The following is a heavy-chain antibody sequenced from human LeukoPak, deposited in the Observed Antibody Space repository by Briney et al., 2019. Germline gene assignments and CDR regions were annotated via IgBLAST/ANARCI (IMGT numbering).Heavy chain of an antibody. V-gene: IGHV3-23*01. CDR2: ISGSGGST. Sequence: GGSLRLSCAAPGFTFSSYAMSWVGQAPGKGREWGSAISGSGGSTYSAASVKGRLTISRDNSKNTLYLQMNSLRAEDTAVYYCAKDRGRDGYKPFDYWGQGTLVTVSS. D-gene: IGHD5-24*01. CDR3: AKDRGRDGYKPFDY. CDR1: GFTFSSYA. J-gene: IGHJ4*02.